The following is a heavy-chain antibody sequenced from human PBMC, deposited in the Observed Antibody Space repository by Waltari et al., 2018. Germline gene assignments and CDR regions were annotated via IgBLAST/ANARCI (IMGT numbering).Heavy chain of an antibody. CDR2: ISYDGSNK. D-gene: IGHD3-9*01. Sequence: QVQLVESGGGVVQPGRSLRTSCATSGFPFSSYAMHGVRQAPGKGLVWVAVISYDGSNKYYADSVKGRFTISRDNSKNTLYLQMNSLRAEDTAVYYCARPDYDILGFDPWGQGTLVTVSS. V-gene: IGHV3-30*16. CDR1: GFPFSSYA. J-gene: IGHJ5*02. CDR3: ARPDYDILGFDP.